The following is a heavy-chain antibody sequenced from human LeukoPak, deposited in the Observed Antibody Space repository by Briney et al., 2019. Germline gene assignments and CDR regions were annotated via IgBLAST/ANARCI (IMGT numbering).Heavy chain of an antibody. J-gene: IGHJ4*02. V-gene: IGHV4-59*10. Sequence: SETLSLTCAVYGGSFSGYYWSWIRQPAGKGLEWIGRIYTTGSTNYNPSLKSRVTTSVDTSKNQFSLKLSSVTAADTAVYYCARVGYCSGGSCFDYWGQGTLVTVSS. D-gene: IGHD2-15*01. CDR1: GGSFSGYY. CDR2: IYTTGST. CDR3: ARVGYCSGGSCFDY.